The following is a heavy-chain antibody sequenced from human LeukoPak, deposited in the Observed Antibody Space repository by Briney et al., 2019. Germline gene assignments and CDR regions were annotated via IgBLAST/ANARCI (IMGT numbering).Heavy chain of an antibody. CDR1: GFTFSTYW. J-gene: IGHJ2*01. CDR3: ARDPGSNSHDWYFDL. CDR2: INTEGKTT. Sequence: PGGSLRLSCAASGFTFSTYWMYWVRQAPGKGLLWVSRINTEGKTTHYAASMKGRSVISRDNAKNTLYLQRNRLRTEDTAVYYCARDPGSNSHDWYFDLWGRGTLVTVSS. V-gene: IGHV3-74*01. D-gene: IGHD1-26*01.